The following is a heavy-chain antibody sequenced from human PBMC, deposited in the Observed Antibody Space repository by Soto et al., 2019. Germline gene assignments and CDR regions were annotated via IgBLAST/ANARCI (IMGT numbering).Heavy chain of an antibody. CDR1: GFPFSSYW. Sequence: LRLSCAASGFPFSSYWMHWVRQAPGKGLVWVSRLNSDGSSTDYADSVKGRFTISRDNAKNTLYLQMNSLRGDDTAVYYCASDPVAVTGSFIDFWGQGTLVTVSS. CDR3: ASDPVAVTGSFIDF. D-gene: IGHD3-9*01. CDR2: LNSDGSST. J-gene: IGHJ4*02. V-gene: IGHV3-74*01.